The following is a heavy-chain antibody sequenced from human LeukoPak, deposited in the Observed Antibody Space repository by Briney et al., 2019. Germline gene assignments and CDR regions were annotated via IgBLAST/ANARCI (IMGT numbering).Heavy chain of an antibody. CDR2: IYYSGST. Sequence: PSETLSLTCTVSGGSISSSSYYWGWIRQPPGKGLEWIGSIYYSGSTHYNPSLKSRVTISVDTSKNQFSLKLSSVTAADTAVHYCARDRIPDYDFWSGYQYYFDYWGQGTLVTVSS. CDR1: GGSISSSSYY. J-gene: IGHJ4*02. D-gene: IGHD3-3*01. V-gene: IGHV4-39*02. CDR3: ARDRIPDYDFWSGYQYYFDY.